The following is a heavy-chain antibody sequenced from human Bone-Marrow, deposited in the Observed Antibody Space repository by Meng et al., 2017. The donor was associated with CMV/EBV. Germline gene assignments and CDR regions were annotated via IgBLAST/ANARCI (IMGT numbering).Heavy chain of an antibody. CDR3: EREFEGCSGGSCYSLFDY. J-gene: IGHJ4*02. CDR1: GFTFSSYW. V-gene: IGHV3-74*01. D-gene: IGHD2-15*01. CDR2: INSDGSST. Sequence: GESLKISCAAAGFTFSSYWMHWVRHAPGKGLVWVSRINSDGSSTSYADSVKGRFTISRDNAKNTLYLHMNSLRAEDTAVYYCEREFEGCSGGSCYSLFDYWGQGTLVTVSS.